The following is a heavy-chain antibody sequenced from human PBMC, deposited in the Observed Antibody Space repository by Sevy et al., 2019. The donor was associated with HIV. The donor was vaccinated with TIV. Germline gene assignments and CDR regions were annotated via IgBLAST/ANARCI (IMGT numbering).Heavy chain of an antibody. CDR2: ISSSSSYM. Sequence: GGSLRLSCAASGFTFSSYSMNWVRQAPGKGLEWVSSISSSSSYMYYADSVKGRFTISRDNAKNSLYLQMNSLRAEDTAVYYCARAPENYCSGGSCYHHWCQGTLVTVSS. D-gene: IGHD2-15*01. CDR1: GFTFSSYS. CDR3: ARAPENYCSGGSCYHH. V-gene: IGHV3-21*01. J-gene: IGHJ5*02.